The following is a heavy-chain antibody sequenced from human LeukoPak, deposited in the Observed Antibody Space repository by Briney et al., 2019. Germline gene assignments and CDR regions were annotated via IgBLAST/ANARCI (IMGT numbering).Heavy chain of an antibody. D-gene: IGHD2-15*01. CDR1: GESLSGYY. J-gene: IGHJ3*02. V-gene: IGHV4-34*01. CDR3: ARGHTWLGLVLRVAFDI. CDR2: MSRSGSI. Sequence: PSETLSLTCAVYGESLSGYYWSWIRQSPGKGLEWIGEMSRSGSIVYNPSLKSRSTISVEMSKNQVSLNLSSVTAADTAIYYCARGHTWLGLVLRVAFDIWGQGTMVTVSS.